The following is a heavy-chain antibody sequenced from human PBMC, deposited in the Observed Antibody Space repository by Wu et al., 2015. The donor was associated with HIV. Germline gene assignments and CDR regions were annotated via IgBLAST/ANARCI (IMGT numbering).Heavy chain of an antibody. CDR1: GGTFGSYA. CDR3: ATNQRGYSSACDY. CDR2: IIPVFGTA. Sequence: QVQLVQSGAEVRKPGSSVKVSCKASGGTFGSYAISWVRQAPGQGPEWMGGIIPVFGTANYARKFQGRVTIMAEESTSTAHMELSSLRSDDTAVYYCATNQRGYSSACDYWGQGTLVTVSS. D-gene: IGHD5-12*01. V-gene: IGHV1-69*12. J-gene: IGHJ4*02.